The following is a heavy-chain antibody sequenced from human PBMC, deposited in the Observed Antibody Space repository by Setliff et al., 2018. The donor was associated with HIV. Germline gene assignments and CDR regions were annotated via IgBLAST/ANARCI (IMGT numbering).Heavy chain of an antibody. CDR1: GYSFADYA. CDR2: MNPNSSNT. CDR3: ARGRGPSRFDY. V-gene: IGHV1-8*01. J-gene: IGHJ4*01. Sequence: GASVKVSCKASGYSFADYAMNWVRQAPRQGLEWMAWMNPNSSNTGYTQKFQGRVTITRNTSITTAYMELSSLRSEETAIYYCARGRGPSRFDYWGQGTLVTVSS.